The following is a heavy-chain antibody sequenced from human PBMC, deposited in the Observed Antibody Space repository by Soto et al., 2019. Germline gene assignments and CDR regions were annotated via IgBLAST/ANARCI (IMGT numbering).Heavy chain of an antibody. Sequence: SETLSLTCTVSGGSISSCGYYWCWIRHHPGKGLEWIGYIYYSGSTYYNPSLKSRVTISVDTSKNQFSLKLSSVTAADTAVYYCARARVDSSGSIFDYWGQGTLVTVSS. CDR3: ARARVDSSGSIFDY. CDR2: IYYSGST. J-gene: IGHJ4*02. V-gene: IGHV4-31*03. D-gene: IGHD3-22*01. CDR1: GGSISSCGYY.